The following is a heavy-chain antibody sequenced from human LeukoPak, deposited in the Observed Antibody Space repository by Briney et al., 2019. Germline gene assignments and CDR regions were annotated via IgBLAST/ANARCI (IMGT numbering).Heavy chain of an antibody. V-gene: IGHV4-4*07. CDR2: IYTSGST. J-gene: IGHJ4*02. Sequence: SETLSLTCTVSGGSISSYCWSWIRQPAGKGLEWIGRIYTSGSTNYNPSLKSRVTMSVDTSKNQFSLKLSSVTAADTAVYYCARYAVYGSGSYYVYWGQGTLVTVSS. CDR1: GGSISSYC. D-gene: IGHD3-10*01. CDR3: ARYAVYGSGSYYVY.